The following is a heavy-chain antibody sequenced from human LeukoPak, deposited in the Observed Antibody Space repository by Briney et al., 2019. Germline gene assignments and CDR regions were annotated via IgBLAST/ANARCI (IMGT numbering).Heavy chain of an antibody. J-gene: IGHJ4*02. CDR3: ARARPWGYFDY. Sequence: SETLSLTCTVSGGSISSSSYYWGWIRQPPGKGLEWIGSIYYSGSTYYNPSLKSRVTISVDTSKNQFSLKLSSVTAADTAVYYCARARPWGYFDYWGQGTLVTVSS. CDR2: IYYSGST. D-gene: IGHD1-26*01. CDR1: GGSISSSSYY. V-gene: IGHV4-39*07.